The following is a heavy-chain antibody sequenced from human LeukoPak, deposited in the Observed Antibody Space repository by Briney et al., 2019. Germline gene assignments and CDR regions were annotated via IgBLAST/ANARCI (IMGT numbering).Heavy chain of an antibody. Sequence: PGGSLRLSCAASGFTFSDYYMTWVRQAPGKGLEWVSDISGSGDSTHYADSVKGRLTISRDNSKNTLFLQMNSLRVEDTALYYCVKGGWGIYRDYWGQGTPVTVSS. J-gene: IGHJ4*02. CDR2: ISGSGDST. CDR3: VKGGWGIYRDY. V-gene: IGHV3-23*01. CDR1: GFTFSDYY. D-gene: IGHD3-16*01.